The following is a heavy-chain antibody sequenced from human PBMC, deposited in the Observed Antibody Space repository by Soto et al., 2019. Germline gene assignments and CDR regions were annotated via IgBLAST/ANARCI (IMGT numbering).Heavy chain of an antibody. CDR2: IIPSIGII. CDR1: GYTFTSYY. J-gene: IGHJ4*02. CDR3: AREGDMKFHSDSSDEPGY. D-gene: IGHD3-22*01. Sequence: GASVKVSCKASGYTFTSYYMYWVRQAPGQGLEWMGRIIPSIGIINYAQKFQGRVTITADTSTSTAYMELSSLRSDDTAVYYCAREGDMKFHSDSSDEPGYWGQGTLVTVSS. V-gene: IGHV1-46*01.